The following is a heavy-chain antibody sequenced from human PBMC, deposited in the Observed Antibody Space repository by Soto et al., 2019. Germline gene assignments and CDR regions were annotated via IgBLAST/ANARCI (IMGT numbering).Heavy chain of an antibody. D-gene: IGHD4-17*01. CDR2: IYPGDSDT. CDR3: ARSYYGDYKYYFDY. V-gene: IGHV5-51*01. CDR1: GYRFASYW. Sequence: GASLKISCKGSGYRFASYWIGWVRQMPGKGLEWMGLIYPGDSDTRYSPSFQGQVTISADKSISTAYLQWTSLKASDTAMYYCARSYYGDYKYYFDYWGQGTLVTVSS. J-gene: IGHJ4*02.